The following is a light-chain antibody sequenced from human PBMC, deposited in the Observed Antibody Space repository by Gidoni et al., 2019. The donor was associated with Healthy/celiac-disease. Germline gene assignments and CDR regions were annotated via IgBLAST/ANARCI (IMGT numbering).Light chain of an antibody. CDR3: QQYNNWPRT. CDR1: QSVSSN. CDR2: GAS. Sequence: EILMTQSPATLPVSPGERATLSCSASQSVSSNLAWYQQKPGQAPRLLIYGASTRATGIPARFSGSGSGTEFTLTISSLQSEDFAVYYCQQYNNWPRTFGQGTKVEIK. V-gene: IGKV3-15*01. J-gene: IGKJ1*01.